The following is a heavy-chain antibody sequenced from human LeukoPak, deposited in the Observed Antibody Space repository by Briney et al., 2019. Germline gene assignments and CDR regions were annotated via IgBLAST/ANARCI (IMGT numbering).Heavy chain of an antibody. CDR3: ARGGHDFNPFYW. Sequence: GGSLRLSCAASGFSFSIYAMGWVCQAPGKGLEWVSSIKNGGNDPFYADSAKGRFTISRDNSKNTLFLQLSSLRAEHSAVYYCARGGHDFNPFYWWGQGTLVTVSS. V-gene: IGHV3-23*01. D-gene: IGHD2-21*02. J-gene: IGHJ4*02. CDR1: GFSFSIYA. CDR2: IKNGGNDP.